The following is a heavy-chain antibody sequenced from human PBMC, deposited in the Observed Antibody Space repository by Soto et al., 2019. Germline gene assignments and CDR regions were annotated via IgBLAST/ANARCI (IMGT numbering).Heavy chain of an antibody. V-gene: IGHV5-10-1*03. CDR1: GYSFTSYW. J-gene: IGHJ4*02. CDR2: IDPSNSYT. CDR3: GRRYSSPSLPDY. Sequence: EVQLVQSGPEVKQPGESLRISCKGSGYSFTSYWITWVRQMPGKGLEWMGRIDPSNSYTNYSPSFQGHVTISRDTSISTAYLQWNRLKAPDTAHFYCGRRYSSPSLPDYWGQGTLVTVSS. D-gene: IGHD6-13*01.